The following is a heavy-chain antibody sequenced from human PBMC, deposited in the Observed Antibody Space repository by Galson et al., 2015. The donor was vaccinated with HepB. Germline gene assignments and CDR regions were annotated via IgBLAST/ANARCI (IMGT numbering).Heavy chain of an antibody. D-gene: IGHD2-2*02. CDR1: GGSISSSNW. CDR3: AILDCSSTSCYNR. CDR2: IYHSGST. V-gene: IGHV4-4*02. J-gene: IGHJ4*02. Sequence: SETLSLTCAVSGGSISSSNWWSWVRQPPGKGLEWIGEIYHSGSTNYNPSLKSRVTISVDKSKNQFSLKLSSVTAADTAVYYCAILDCSSTSCYNRWGQGTLVTVSS.